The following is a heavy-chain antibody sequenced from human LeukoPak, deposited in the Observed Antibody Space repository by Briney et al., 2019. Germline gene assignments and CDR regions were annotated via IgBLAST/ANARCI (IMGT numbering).Heavy chain of an antibody. V-gene: IGHV4-39*01. Sequence: KPSETLSLTCTVSGGSISSSSYYWGWVRQPPGKGLGWVWGIYYSGSTYYNPSLKSRVTISVDTSKNQFSLKLSSVTAADTAVYYCASTHTYYYDSRSYEYFQHWGQGTLVTVSS. D-gene: IGHD3-22*01. J-gene: IGHJ1*01. CDR1: GGSISSSSYY. CDR2: IYYSGST. CDR3: ASTHTYYYDSRSYEYFQH.